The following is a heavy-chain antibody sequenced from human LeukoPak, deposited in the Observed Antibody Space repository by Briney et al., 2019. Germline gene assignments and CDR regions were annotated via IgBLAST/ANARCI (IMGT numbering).Heavy chain of an antibody. D-gene: IGHD2-2*01. CDR3: ARGRRTSHCSFDY. CDR1: SGSIFSSNW. J-gene: IGHJ4*02. Sequence: PSETLSLTCAVSSGSIFSSNWWSWVRQPPGKGLEWIGQIFHSGSTSYSPSLKSRVTISVDKSKNQFSLRLSSVTAADTAVYYCARGRRTSHCSFDYWGQGTLVTVSS. V-gene: IGHV4-4*02. CDR2: IFHSGST.